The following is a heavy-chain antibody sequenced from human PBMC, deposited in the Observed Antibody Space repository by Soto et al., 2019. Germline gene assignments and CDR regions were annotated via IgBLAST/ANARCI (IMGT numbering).Heavy chain of an antibody. D-gene: IGHD3-10*01. CDR2: ISSNGGST. V-gene: IGHV3-64D*06. CDR3: VKDDTWVWGGWGSYWGYYYYGMDV. J-gene: IGHJ6*02. Sequence: GGSLRLSCSASGFTFSSYAMHWVRQAPGKGLEYVSAISSNGGSTYYADSVKGRFTISRDNSKNTLYLQMSSLRAEDTAVYYCVKDDTWVWGGWGSYWGYYYYGMDVWGQGNTVTV. CDR1: GFTFSSYA.